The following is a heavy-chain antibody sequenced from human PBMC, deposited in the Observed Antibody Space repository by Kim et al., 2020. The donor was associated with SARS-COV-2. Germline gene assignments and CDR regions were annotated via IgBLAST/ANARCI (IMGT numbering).Heavy chain of an antibody. Sequence: YYADPVKGRFTISRDNSKNTLYLQMNSLRAEDTAVYYCARVPFGLAVAIDYWGQGTLVTVSS. J-gene: IGHJ4*02. D-gene: IGHD6-19*01. CDR3: ARVPFGLAVAIDY. V-gene: IGHV3-33*01.